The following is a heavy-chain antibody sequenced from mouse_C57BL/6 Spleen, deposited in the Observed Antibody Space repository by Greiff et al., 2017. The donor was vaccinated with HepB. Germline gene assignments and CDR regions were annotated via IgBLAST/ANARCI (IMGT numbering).Heavy chain of an antibody. CDR1: GFSLTSYG. CDR3: AKGGYSNHWYFDV. V-gene: IGHV2-5*01. Sequence: VQLQQSGPGLVQPSQSLSITCTVSGFSLTSYGVHWVRQSPGKGLEWLGVIWRGGSTDYNAAFMSRLSITKDNSKSQVFFKMNSLQADDTAIYYCAKGGYSNHWYFDVWGTGTTVTVSS. CDR2: IWRGGST. D-gene: IGHD2-5*01. J-gene: IGHJ1*03.